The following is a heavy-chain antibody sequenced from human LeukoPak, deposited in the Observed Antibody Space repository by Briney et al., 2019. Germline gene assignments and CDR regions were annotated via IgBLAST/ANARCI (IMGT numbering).Heavy chain of an antibody. V-gene: IGHV4-59*01. D-gene: IGHD1-26*01. CDR2: IYYSGST. J-gene: IGHJ5*02. Sequence: PSETLSLTCTVSGGSISSYYWSWIRQPPGKGLEWIGYIYYSGSTNYNPSLKSRVTISVDTSKNQSSLKLSSVTAADTAVYYCARDGVVGATMEYNWFDPWGQGTLVTVSS. CDR3: ARDGVVGATMEYNWFDP. CDR1: GGSISSYY.